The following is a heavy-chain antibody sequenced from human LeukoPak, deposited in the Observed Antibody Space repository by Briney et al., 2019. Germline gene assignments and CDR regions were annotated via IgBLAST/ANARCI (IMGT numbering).Heavy chain of an antibody. Sequence: ASVTVSCKTSGYTFTSYYMHWVRQAPGLGLEWMGLINPSGGSTTYAQKFQGRVAMARDTSTSTVYMELSSLRSEDTAMYYCARGDGGNTFDYWGQGTLVTIYS. V-gene: IGHV1-46*01. CDR1: GYTFTSYY. CDR2: INPSGGST. J-gene: IGHJ4*02. CDR3: ARGDGGNTFDY. D-gene: IGHD4-23*01.